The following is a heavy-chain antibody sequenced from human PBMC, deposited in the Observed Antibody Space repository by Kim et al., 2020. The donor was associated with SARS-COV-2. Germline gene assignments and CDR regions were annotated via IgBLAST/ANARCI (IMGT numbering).Heavy chain of an antibody. CDR1: GFTFSDYY. Sequence: GGSLRLSCAASGFTFSDYYMSWIRQAPGKGLEWVSYISSSGSTIYYADSVKGRFTISRDNAKNSLYLQMNSLRAEDTAVYYCARDHDYGSGSYYRVYYDYGRDVWGQGTTVTVSS. CDR2: ISSSGSTI. D-gene: IGHD3-10*01. J-gene: IGHJ6*02. V-gene: IGHV3-11*01. CDR3: ARDHDYGSGSYYRVYYDYGRDV.